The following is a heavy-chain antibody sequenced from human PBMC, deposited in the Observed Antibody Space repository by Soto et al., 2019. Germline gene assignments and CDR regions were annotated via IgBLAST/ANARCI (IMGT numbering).Heavy chain of an antibody. D-gene: IGHD1-26*01. CDR2: IRYDGSDE. J-gene: IGHJ4*02. CDR1: ASIFKGHG. Sequence: QVQLVESGGGVVQPGGSLRLSCAASASIFKGHGMHWVRQAPGKVLEWVAIIRYDGSDEHYGDSVEGRFTISRDNSKNMLYLQMNSLRAEDTAVYYCARDGVGATTFFGFLDYWGQGTLVTVSS. CDR3: ARDGVGATTFFGFLDY. V-gene: IGHV3-33*08.